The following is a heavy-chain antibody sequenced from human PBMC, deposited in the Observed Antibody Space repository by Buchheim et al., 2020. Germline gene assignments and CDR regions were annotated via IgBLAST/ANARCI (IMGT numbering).Heavy chain of an antibody. Sequence: EVQLVESGGGLVQPGGSLRLSCEVSGLTFSSYWMSWVRQAPGKGLEWVANIKQDGSEKYYVDSVKGRFTIFRDNAKNLLFLQMNSLRAEDTAVYYCARDDCSGSTCYPDYYYGMDVWGQGTT. CDR2: IKQDGSEK. J-gene: IGHJ6*02. D-gene: IGHD2-15*01. CDR1: GLTFSSYW. CDR3: ARDDCSGSTCYPDYYYGMDV. V-gene: IGHV3-7*04.